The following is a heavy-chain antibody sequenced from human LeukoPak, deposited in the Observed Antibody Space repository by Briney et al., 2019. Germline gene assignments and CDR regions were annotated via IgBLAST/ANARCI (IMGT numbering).Heavy chain of an antibody. CDR1: GGSISSSSYY. D-gene: IGHD3-10*01. V-gene: IGHV4-39*07. J-gene: IGHJ6*02. CDR3: ARDRWFGELYSYYGMDV. Sequence: SETLSLTCTVSGGSISSSSYYWGWIRQPPGKGLEWIGSIYYSGSTYYNPSLKSRVTISVDTSKNQFSLKLSSVTAADTAVYYCARDRWFGELYSYYGMDVWGQGTTVTVSS. CDR2: IYYSGST.